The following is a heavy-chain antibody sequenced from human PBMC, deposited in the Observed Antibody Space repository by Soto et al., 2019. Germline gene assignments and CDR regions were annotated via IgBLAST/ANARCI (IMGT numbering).Heavy chain of an antibody. Sequence: PSETLSLTCAVSGGSISSGGYSWSWIRQPPGKGLEWIGYIYHSGSTYYNPSLKSRVTISVDTSKNQFSLKLRSVTAADTAVYYCAREGVTPSYYYYYGMDVWGQGTSVTVSS. CDR2: IYHSGST. D-gene: IGHD5-18*01. CDR1: GGSISSGGYS. J-gene: IGHJ6*02. CDR3: AREGVTPSYYYYYGMDV. V-gene: IGHV4-30-2*01.